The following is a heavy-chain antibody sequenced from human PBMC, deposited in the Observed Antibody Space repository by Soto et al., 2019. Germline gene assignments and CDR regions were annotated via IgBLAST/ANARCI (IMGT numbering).Heavy chain of an antibody. J-gene: IGHJ6*02. V-gene: IGHV3-9*01. D-gene: IGHD2-15*01. CDR3: AKESAGYSSGCHAMDV. Sequence: EVQVVESGGGLVQPGRSLRLSCAGSGFTLDDYAMHWVRLSPGKGPEWVSGIGWNGEIIGYVDSVKGRFTVSRDTAKNCLYLQMNSLRPEDTALYFCAKESAGYSSGCHAMDVWGHGTTVTVSS. CDR2: IGWNGEII. CDR1: GFTLDDYA.